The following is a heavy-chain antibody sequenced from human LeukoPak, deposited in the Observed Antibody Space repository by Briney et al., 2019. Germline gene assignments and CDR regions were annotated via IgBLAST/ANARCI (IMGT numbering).Heavy chain of an antibody. D-gene: IGHD6-13*01. V-gene: IGHV3-74*01. CDR3: ARDGSSWANWFDP. CDR1: GFTFSNYW. J-gene: IGHJ5*02. CDR2: INSDGITT. Sequence: PGGSLRLSCAASGFTFSNYWMHWVRQAPREGLVWVSRINSDGITTSYAESVKGRFSISRDNAKNTLYLQMNSLKAEDTAVYYCARDGSSWANWFDPWGQGTLVTVSS.